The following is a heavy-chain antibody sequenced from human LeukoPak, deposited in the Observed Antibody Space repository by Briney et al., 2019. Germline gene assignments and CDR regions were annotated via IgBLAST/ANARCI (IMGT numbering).Heavy chain of an antibody. CDR1: GGSISSSSYY. J-gene: IGHJ4*02. CDR3: QAGGYDFWSGYPYNFDY. D-gene: IGHD3-3*01. V-gene: IGHV4-39*01. CDR2: IYYSGST. Sequence: SETLSLTCTVSGGSISSSSYYWGWIRQPPGKGLEWFGSIYYSGSTYYNPSLKSRVTISVDTSKNQFSLKLSSVTAADTAVYYCQAGGYDFWSGYPYNFDYWGQGTLVTVSS.